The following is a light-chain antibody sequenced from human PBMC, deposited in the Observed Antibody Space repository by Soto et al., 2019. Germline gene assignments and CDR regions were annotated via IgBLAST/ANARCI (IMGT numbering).Light chain of an antibody. CDR3: SSYTVSSTLV. J-gene: IGLJ7*01. CDR2: DVS. CDR1: SSDVGAYNY. Sequence: QSVLTQPASVSGSPGQSITISCTGTSSDVGAYNYVSWYQQHPGNAPKLMIYDVSNRPSGVSNRFSGSKSGNTASLTISGLQAEDEADYYCSSYTVSSTLVFGGGTQLTVL. V-gene: IGLV2-14*01.